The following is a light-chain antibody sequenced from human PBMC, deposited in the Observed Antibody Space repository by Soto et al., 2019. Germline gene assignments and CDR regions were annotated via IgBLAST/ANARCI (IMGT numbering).Light chain of an antibody. V-gene: IGLV1-44*01. CDR3: ATWDDSLNGCV. CDR2: NSD. Sequence: QAVVTQPPSASGTPGQRVTISCSGTTSNIGSNAVHWYKQVPGAPPSVVIYNSDQRPSGVPDRFSGSKSGTSASLAISGLQSEDEADYYCATWDDSLNGCVFGGGTKLTVL. CDR1: TSNIGSNA. J-gene: IGLJ3*02.